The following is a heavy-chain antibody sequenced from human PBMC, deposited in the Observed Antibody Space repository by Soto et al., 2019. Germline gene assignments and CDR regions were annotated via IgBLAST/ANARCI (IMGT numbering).Heavy chain of an antibody. CDR1: GFTFSSYA. CDR2: ISGSGGST. CDR3: AKARGENSLGYYIDY. J-gene: IGHJ4*02. D-gene: IGHD2-21*01. Sequence: GGSQRLSCAASGFTFSSYAMSWVRQAPGKGLEWVSAISGSGGSTYYADSVKGRFTISRDNSKNTLYLQMNSLRAEDTAVYHCAKARGENSLGYYIDYWGQGTRVSVAS. V-gene: IGHV3-23*01.